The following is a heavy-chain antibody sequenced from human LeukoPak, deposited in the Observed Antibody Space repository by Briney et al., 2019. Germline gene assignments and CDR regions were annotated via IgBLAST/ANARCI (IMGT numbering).Heavy chain of an antibody. CDR3: ARDLDGVFDI. J-gene: IGHJ3*02. Sequence: GGSLRLSCAASGFTFSSNYISWVRQPPGKGLDWVSVIYSGGSTYYADSVKGRFTISIDNSKNTLYLQMNRLRAEDTAVYYCARDLDGVFDIWGQGTMVTVSS. D-gene: IGHD3-10*01. CDR1: GFTFSSNY. V-gene: IGHV3-66*02. CDR2: IYSGGST.